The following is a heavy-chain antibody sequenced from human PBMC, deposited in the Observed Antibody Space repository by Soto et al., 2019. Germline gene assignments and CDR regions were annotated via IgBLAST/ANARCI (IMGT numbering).Heavy chain of an antibody. J-gene: IGHJ4*02. V-gene: IGHV4-4*02. CDR2: IYHSGST. CDR1: GGSISSSNW. CDR3: ARDPASYYYDSSGYPTPTFDY. D-gene: IGHD3-22*01. Sequence: TLSLTCAVSGGSISSSNWWSWVRQPPGKGLEWIGEIYHSGSTNYNPSLKSRVTISVDKSKNQFSLKLSSVTAADTAVYYCARDPASYYYDSSGYPTPTFDYWGQGTLVTVSS.